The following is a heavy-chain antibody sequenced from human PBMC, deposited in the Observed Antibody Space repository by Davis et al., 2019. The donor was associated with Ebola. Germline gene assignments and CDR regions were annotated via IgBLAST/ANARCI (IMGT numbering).Heavy chain of an antibody. CDR3: ASGSSGWWGAFDY. D-gene: IGHD6-19*01. Sequence: PSETLSPTCAVYGGSFSGYYWSWIRQPPGKGLEWIGEINHSGSTNYNPSLKSRVTISVDTSKNQFSLKLSSVTAADTAVYYCASGSSGWWGAFDYWGQGTLVTVSS. J-gene: IGHJ4*02. CDR1: GGSFSGYY. CDR2: INHSGST. V-gene: IGHV4-34*01.